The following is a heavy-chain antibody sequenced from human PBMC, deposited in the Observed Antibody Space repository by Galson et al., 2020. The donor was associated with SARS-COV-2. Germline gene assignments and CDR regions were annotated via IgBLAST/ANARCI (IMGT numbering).Heavy chain of an antibody. CDR1: GYTLTELS. V-gene: IGHV1-69*06. D-gene: IGHD1-26*01. CDR2: IIPIFGTA. Sequence: ASVKVSCKVSGYTLTELSMHWVRQAPGKGLEWMGRIIPIFGTANYAQKFQGRVTITADKSTSTAYMELSSLRSEDTAVYYCARDLEEWEVLSPFDYWGQGTLLTVSS. J-gene: IGHJ4*02. CDR3: ARDLEEWEVLSPFDY.